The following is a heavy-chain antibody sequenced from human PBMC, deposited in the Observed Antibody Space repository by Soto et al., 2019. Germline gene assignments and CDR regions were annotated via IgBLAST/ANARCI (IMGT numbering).Heavy chain of an antibody. D-gene: IGHD5-12*01. CDR1: GGSLTGYY. J-gene: IGHJ4*02. CDR2: IKDGGVT. V-gene: IGHV4-34*01. Sequence: QVHLQQWGAGLLKPSETLSLTCAVNGGSLTGYYWSWIRQPPGKGLEWVGEIKDGGVTNYSPSLKGRDTSSGXTSKNQFSLKLNSVTAADTAVYYCARGQEGIVATHWDQGTLVTVSS. CDR3: ARGQEGIVATH.